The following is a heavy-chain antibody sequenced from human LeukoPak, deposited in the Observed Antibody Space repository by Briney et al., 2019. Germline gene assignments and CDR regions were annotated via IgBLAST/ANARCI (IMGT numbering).Heavy chain of an antibody. V-gene: IGHV1-2*02. Sequence: ASVKVSCKASGYTFTGYYMHWVRQAPGQGLEWMGWINPNSGGTNYAQKFQGRVTMTRDTSISTAYMELSRLRSDDTAVYYCARESDSTWQVVAAALGYWGQGTLVTVSS. CDR1: GYTFTGYY. CDR2: INPNSGGT. D-gene: IGHD2-15*01. CDR3: ARESDSTWQVVAAALGY. J-gene: IGHJ4*02.